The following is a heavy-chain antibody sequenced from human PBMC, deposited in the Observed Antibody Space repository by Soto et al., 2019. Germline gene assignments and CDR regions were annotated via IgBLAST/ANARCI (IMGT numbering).Heavy chain of an antibody. CDR2: ISGSGVST. CDR1: GFTFSSYA. D-gene: IGHD3-22*01. Sequence: GGSLRLSCAASGFTFSSYAMSWVRQAPGKGLEWVSAISGSGVSTYYADSVKGRFTISRDNSKNTLYLQMNSLRAEDTTVYYCAKSPGMYYYDSSGYYHYDYWGQGT. V-gene: IGHV3-23*01. J-gene: IGHJ4*02. CDR3: AKSPGMYYYDSSGYYHYDY.